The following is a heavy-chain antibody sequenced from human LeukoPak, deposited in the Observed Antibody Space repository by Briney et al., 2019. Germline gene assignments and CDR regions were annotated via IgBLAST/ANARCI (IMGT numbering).Heavy chain of an antibody. Sequence: ASVKVSCKASGGTFISYAISWVRQAPGQGLEWMGGIIPIFGTANYAQKFQGRVTITTDESTSTAYMELSSLRSEDTAVYYCARPVHDESIAAPNFDYWGQGTLVTVSS. CDR3: ARPVHDESIAAPNFDY. CDR2: IIPIFGTA. J-gene: IGHJ4*02. D-gene: IGHD6-6*01. V-gene: IGHV1-69*05. CDR1: GGTFISYA.